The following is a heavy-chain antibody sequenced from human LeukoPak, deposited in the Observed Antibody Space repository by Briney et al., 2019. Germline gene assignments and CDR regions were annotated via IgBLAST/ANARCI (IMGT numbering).Heavy chain of an antibody. J-gene: IGHJ4*02. Sequence: PSETLSLTCTVSGGSISSSSYYWGWIRQPPGKGLEWIGSIYYSGSTFYNPSLKSRLTISIDTSKNQFSLKLRSVTAADTAVYYCARGLAVAGRYDYWGQGTLVTVSS. CDR1: GGSISSSSYY. V-gene: IGHV4-39*01. CDR3: ARGLAVAGRYDY. D-gene: IGHD6-19*01. CDR2: IYYSGST.